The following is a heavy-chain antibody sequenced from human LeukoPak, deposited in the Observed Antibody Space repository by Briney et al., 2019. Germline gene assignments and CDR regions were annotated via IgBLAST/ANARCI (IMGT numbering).Heavy chain of an antibody. D-gene: IGHD4-17*01. CDR1: GGSFSGYY. CDR2: IKHSGST. CDR3: ARGLVSTVTTYYYYYMDV. V-gene: IGHV4-34*01. Sequence: SETLSLTCAVYGGSFSGYYWSWIRQPPGKGLEWIGEIKHSGSTNYNPSLKSRVTISVDTSKNQFSLKLSSVTAADTAVYYCARGLVSTVTTYYYYYMDVWGKGTTVTVSS. J-gene: IGHJ6*03.